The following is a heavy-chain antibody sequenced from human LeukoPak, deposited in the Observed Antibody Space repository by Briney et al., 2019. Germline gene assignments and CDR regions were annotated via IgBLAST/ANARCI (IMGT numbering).Heavy chain of an antibody. CDR1: GFTFSSYA. CDR3: ASSYSSSLDAFDI. D-gene: IGHD6-13*01. V-gene: IGHV3-23*01. CDR2: ISGSGGST. Sequence: GGSLRLSCAASGFTFSSYAMSWVRQAPGKGLEWVSAISGSGGSTYYADSVKGRFTISRDNSKNTLYLQMNSLRAEDTAVYYCASSYSSSLDAFDIWGQGTMVTVSS. J-gene: IGHJ3*02.